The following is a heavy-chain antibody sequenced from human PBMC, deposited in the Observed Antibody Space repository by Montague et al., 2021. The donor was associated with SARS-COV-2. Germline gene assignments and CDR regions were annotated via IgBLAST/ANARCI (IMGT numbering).Heavy chain of an antibody. D-gene: IGHD5-12*01. CDR1: GASSSNYY. CDR3: ASAPRYSFGFWAY. J-gene: IGHJ4*02. V-gene: IGHV4-34*01. CDR2: INHSGYT. Sequence: SETLSLTCAVYGASSSNYYWCWIRQSPGKGLEWVGEINHSGYTDYNPSLESRLTISLDSSKKQFSLKMTSVTAADTAIYYCASAPRYSFGFWAYWGQGTLVSVSS.